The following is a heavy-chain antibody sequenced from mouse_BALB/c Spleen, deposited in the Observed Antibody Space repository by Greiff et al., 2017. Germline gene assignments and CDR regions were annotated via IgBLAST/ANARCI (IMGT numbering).Heavy chain of an antibody. V-gene: IGHV6-6*02. CDR2: IRLKSNNYAT. J-gene: IGHJ1*01. CDR3: TRRYFDV. Sequence: EVHLVESGGGLVQPGGSMKLSCVASGFTFSNYWMNWVRQSPEKGLEWVAEIRLKSNNYATHYAESVKGRFTISRDDSKSSVYLQMNNLRAEDTGIYYCTRRYFDVWGAGTTVTVSS. CDR1: GFTFSNYW.